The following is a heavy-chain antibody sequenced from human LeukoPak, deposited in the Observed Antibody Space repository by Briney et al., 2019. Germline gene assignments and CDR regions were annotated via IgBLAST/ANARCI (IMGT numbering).Heavy chain of an antibody. V-gene: IGHV4-34*01. CDR3: ARGAISPSYTSSRKRCWFDP. J-gene: IGHJ5*02. CDR2: INHSVST. Sequence: SQTLSLTCALYGRSFSVYYCGSIRQPPRNWLEWIGEINHSVSTNYNTSPKSPVTISVDTSKNPFSLNLSSVTAADTAVYYCARGAISPSYTSSRKRCWFDPWGQGTLVTVSS. CDR1: GRSFSVYY. D-gene: IGHD6-13*01.